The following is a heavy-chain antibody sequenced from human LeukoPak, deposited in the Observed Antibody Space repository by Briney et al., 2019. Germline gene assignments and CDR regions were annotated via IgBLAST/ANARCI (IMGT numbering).Heavy chain of an antibody. CDR1: GGSISSSSYY. Sequence: PSETLSLTCTVSGGSISSSSYYWGWIRQPPGKGLEWIGSIYYSGSTYYNPSLKSRVTISVDTSKNQFSLKLSSVTAADTAVYYCARLRSSSWYGFDYWGQGTLVTVSS. CDR2: IYYSGST. D-gene: IGHD6-13*01. V-gene: IGHV4-39*01. CDR3: ARLRSSSWYGFDY. J-gene: IGHJ4*02.